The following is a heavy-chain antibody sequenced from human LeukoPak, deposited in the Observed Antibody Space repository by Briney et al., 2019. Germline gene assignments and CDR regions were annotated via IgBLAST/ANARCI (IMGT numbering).Heavy chain of an antibody. CDR2: INPNSGGT. Sequence: GASVKVSCKASGYTFTGYYMHWVRQAPGQGLEWMGWINPNSGGTNYAQKFQGRVTMTRDTSISTAYMELSRLRSDDTAVYYCARPTVRGSNWFDPWGQGTLVTVSS. CDR1: GYTFTGYY. D-gene: IGHD4-11*01. CDR3: ARPTVRGSNWFDP. V-gene: IGHV1-2*02. J-gene: IGHJ5*02.